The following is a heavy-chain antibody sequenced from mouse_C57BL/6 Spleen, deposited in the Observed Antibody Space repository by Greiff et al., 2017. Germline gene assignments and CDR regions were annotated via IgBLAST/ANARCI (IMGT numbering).Heavy chain of an antibody. CDR2: ISNGGGST. CDR3: ARREDYYSNPYYYAMDY. Sequence: EVKVVESGGGLVQPGGSLKLSCAASGFTFSDYYMYWVRQTPEKRLEWVAYISNGGGSTYYPDTVKGRFTISRDNAKNTLYLQMSRLKSEDTAMYYCARREDYYSNPYYYAMDYWGQGTSVTVSS. D-gene: IGHD2-5*01. V-gene: IGHV5-12*01. J-gene: IGHJ4*01. CDR1: GFTFSDYY.